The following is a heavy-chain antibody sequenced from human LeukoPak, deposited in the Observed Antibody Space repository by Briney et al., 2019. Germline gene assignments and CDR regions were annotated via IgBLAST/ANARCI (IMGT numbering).Heavy chain of an antibody. CDR2: ISNNAVGT. V-gene: IGHV3-64*04. CDR1: GLSFSNYA. Sequence: GGSLRLSCSSSGLSFSNYAMHWVRQAPGKALEYVAGISNNAVGTYYADSVKGRFTISRDNSKNTLYLQMNSLRAEDTAIYYCAKGHGRLGGQGTPVTVST. J-gene: IGHJ4*02. D-gene: IGHD5-12*01. CDR3: AKGHGRL.